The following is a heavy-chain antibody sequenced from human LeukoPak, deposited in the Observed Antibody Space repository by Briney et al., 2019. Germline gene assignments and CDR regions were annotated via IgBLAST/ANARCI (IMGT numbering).Heavy chain of an antibody. CDR3: ARDFESSNYADLDY. V-gene: IGHV3-33*01. CDR1: GFIFSSYG. Sequence: GGSLRLSCAASGFIFSSYGMHWVCQAPGKGLEWVAVIWYDGRTKYYADSVKGRFTISRDNSKNTLYLQMNSLRAEDTAVYYCARDFESSNYADLDYWGQGALVTVSS. J-gene: IGHJ4*02. CDR2: IWYDGRTK. D-gene: IGHD1-7*01.